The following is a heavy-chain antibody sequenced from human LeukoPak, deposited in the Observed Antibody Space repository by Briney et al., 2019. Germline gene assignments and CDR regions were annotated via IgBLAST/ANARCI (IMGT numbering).Heavy chain of an antibody. CDR1: GYIFTNYW. D-gene: IGHD3-10*01. CDR2: IYPGDSDT. Sequence: RAGESLKISCKVSGYIFTNYWIGWVRQMPGKGLEWMGIIYPGDSDTKFSPSFQGQVTISADKSISTAYLQWSSLKASDTAMYYCARQNRALLIDYWGQGTLVTVSS. V-gene: IGHV5-51*01. CDR3: ARQNRALLIDY. J-gene: IGHJ4*02.